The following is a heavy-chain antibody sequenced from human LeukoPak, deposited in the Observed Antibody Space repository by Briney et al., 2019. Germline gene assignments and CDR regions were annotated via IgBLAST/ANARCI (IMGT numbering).Heavy chain of an antibody. CDR1: GGSIGSSVYY. CDR3: ARRRGGSSFVDS. V-gene: IGHV4-39*01. Sequence: SETLSLTCTVSGGSIGSSVYYWVWIRQPPGKGLEWIANSHSSGKSYYNPSLQSRVAMSVDTSKNQFSLKLSSVPSADTAVYYCARRRGGSSFVDSWGQGALVTVSS. D-gene: IGHD6-6*01. J-gene: IGHJ4*02. CDR2: SHSSGKS.